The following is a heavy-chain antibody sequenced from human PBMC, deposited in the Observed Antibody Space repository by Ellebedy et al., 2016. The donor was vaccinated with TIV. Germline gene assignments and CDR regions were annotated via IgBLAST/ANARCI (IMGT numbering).Heavy chain of an antibody. J-gene: IGHJ4*02. V-gene: IGHV3-9*01. CDR3: TKDLLRGIWGGSGRDY. CDR2: ISWRGYYI. Sequence: GGSLRLXCAASGFTFDDYVMHWVRQAPGKGLEWVSGISWRGYYIGYADSVRGRFTISRGNAKNSLYLQMNSLRIEDTAVYYCTKDLLRGIWGGSGRDYWGQGTLVTVSS. CDR1: GFTFDDYV. D-gene: IGHD7-27*01.